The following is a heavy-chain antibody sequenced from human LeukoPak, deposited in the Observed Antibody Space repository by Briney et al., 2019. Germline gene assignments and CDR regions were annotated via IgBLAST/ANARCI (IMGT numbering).Heavy chain of an antibody. J-gene: IGHJ5*02. CDR3: ARHGSGSYFRWFDP. Sequence: SETLSLTCAVSGYSISSGYYWGWIRQPPGKGLEWIGSICHSGSTYYNLSLKSRVTISVDTSKNQFSLKLSSVTAADTAVYYCARHGSGSYFRWFDPWGQGTLVTVSS. CDR2: ICHSGST. V-gene: IGHV4-38-2*01. D-gene: IGHD1-26*01. CDR1: GYSISSGYY.